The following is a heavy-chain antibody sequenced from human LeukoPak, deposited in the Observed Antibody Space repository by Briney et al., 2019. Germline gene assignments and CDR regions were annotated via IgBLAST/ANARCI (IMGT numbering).Heavy chain of an antibody. Sequence: ASVKVSCKASGYTFTSYGISWVRQAPGQGLEWMGWINPNSGGTNYAQKFQGRVTMTRDTSISTAYMELSRLRSDDTAVYYCAAVLAVAGMPYFDYWGQGTLVTVSS. CDR1: GYTFTSYG. CDR2: INPNSGGT. V-gene: IGHV1-2*02. CDR3: AAVLAVAGMPYFDY. J-gene: IGHJ4*02. D-gene: IGHD6-19*01.